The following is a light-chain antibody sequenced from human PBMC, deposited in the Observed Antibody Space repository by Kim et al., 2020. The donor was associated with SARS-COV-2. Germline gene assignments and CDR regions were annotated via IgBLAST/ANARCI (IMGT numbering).Light chain of an antibody. Sequence: GQAITISCTGTSSDVGSYNLVSWYQQHPGKAPKLMIYEVSKRPSGVSNRFSGSKSGNTASLTISGLQAEDEADYYCCSYAGSTSYVFGTGTKVTVL. CDR2: EVS. V-gene: IGLV2-23*02. J-gene: IGLJ1*01. CDR1: SSDVGSYNL. CDR3: CSYAGSTSYV.